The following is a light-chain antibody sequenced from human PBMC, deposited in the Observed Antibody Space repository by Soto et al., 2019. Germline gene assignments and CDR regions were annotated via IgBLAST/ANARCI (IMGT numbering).Light chain of an antibody. CDR1: TSNIGNHH. CDR2: DNN. Sequence: QSVLTQPPSVSAAPGQKVTISCSGSTSNIGNHHVSWYQQLPGTAPKLLIYDNNMRPSGIPDRFSGSKSGTSATLGITGLQTGDEADYYCGTWDNSLNTGWVFGGGTQLTVL. V-gene: IGLV1-51*01. CDR3: GTWDNSLNTGWV. J-gene: IGLJ3*02.